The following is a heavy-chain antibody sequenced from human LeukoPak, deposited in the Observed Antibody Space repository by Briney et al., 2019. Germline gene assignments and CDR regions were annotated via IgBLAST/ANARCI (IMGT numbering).Heavy chain of an antibody. V-gene: IGHV3-9*01. CDR2: ISWNSGSI. Sequence: PGGSLRLSCAASGFTFDDYAMHWVRQAPGKGLEWVSGISWNSGSIGYADSVKGRFTISRDNAKNSLYLQMNSLRAEDTALYYCAKDHTSYHLHYGIDVRGQRTTVTRSP. J-gene: IGHJ6*01. CDR3: AKDHTSYHLHYGIDV. D-gene: IGHD1-14*01. CDR1: GFTFDDYA.